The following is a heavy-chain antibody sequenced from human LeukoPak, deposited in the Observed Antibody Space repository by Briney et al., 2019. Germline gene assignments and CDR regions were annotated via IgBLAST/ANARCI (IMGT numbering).Heavy chain of an antibody. CDR3: AKGGSQWLPPGGFDY. CDR1: GFTFSSYA. Sequence: SGGSLRLSCAASGFTFSSYAMSRVRQAPGKGLEWVSAISGSGGSTYYADSVKGRFTISRDNSKNTLYLQMNSLRAEDTAVYYCAKGGSQWLPPGGFDYWGQGTLVTVSS. CDR2: ISGSGGST. V-gene: IGHV3-23*01. J-gene: IGHJ4*02. D-gene: IGHD6-19*01.